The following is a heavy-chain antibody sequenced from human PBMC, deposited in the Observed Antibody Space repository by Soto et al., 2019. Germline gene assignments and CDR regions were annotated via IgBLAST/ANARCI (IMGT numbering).Heavy chain of an antibody. V-gene: IGHV5-51*01. CDR1: GYSFTSYW. CDR3: ARPGYSYGSYYCYYGMDV. D-gene: IGHD5-18*01. J-gene: IGHJ6*02. CDR2: IYPGDSDT. Sequence: GESLKISCKGSGYSFTSYWIGWVRQMPGKGLEWMGIIYPGDSDTRYSPSFQGQVTISADKSISTAYLQWSSLKASDTAMYYCARPGYSYGSYYCYYGMDVWGQGTTVTVSS.